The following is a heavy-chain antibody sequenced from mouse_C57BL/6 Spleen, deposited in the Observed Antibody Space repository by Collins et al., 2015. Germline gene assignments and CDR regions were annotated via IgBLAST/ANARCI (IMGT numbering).Heavy chain of an antibody. J-gene: IGHJ3*01. CDR3: VRGLGFAY. CDR1: GFSLTSYD. Sequence: QVQLKESGPGLVAPSQSLSITCTVSGFSLTSYDISWIRQPPGKGLEWLGVIWTGGGTNYNSAFMSRLSISKDNSKSQVFLKMNNLQTDDTAIYYCVRGLGFAYWGQGTLVTVSA. D-gene: IGHD4-1*01. V-gene: IGHV2-9-2*01. CDR2: IWTGGGT.